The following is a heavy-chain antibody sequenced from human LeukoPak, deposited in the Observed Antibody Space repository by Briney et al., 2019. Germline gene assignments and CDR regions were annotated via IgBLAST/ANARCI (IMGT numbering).Heavy chain of an antibody. J-gene: IGHJ4*02. CDR2: INPNSGGT. D-gene: IGHD1-26*01. CDR1: GYTFTGYY. Sequence: ASVKVSCEASGYTFTGYYMHWVRQAPGQGLEWMGWINPNSGGTNYAQKFQGRVTMTRDTSISTAYMELSRLRSDDTAVYYCARDLFVVGANFDYWGQGTLVTVSS. CDR3: ARDLFVVGANFDY. V-gene: IGHV1-2*02.